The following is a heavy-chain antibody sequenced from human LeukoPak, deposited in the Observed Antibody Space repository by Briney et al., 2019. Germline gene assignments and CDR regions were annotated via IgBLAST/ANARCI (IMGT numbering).Heavy chain of an antibody. CDR2: IIPIFGTA. CDR1: GGTFSSYA. D-gene: IGHD3-3*01. J-gene: IGHJ5*02. V-gene: IGHV1-69*05. CDR3: AGSSTSGYWEYNWFDP. Sequence: GASVKVSCKASGGTFSSYAISWVRQAPGQGLEWMGGIIPIFGTANYAQKFQGRVTITTDESTSTAYMELSSLRSEDTAVYYCAGSSTSGYWEYNWFDPWGQGTLVTVSS.